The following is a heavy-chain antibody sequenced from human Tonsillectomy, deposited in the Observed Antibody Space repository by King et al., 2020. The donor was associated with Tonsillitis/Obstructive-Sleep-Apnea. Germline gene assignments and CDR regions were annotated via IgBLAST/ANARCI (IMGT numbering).Heavy chain of an antibody. D-gene: IGHD2-15*01. Sequence: VQLVESGAEVKQPGASVKVSCKAYGYTFTRYYIHWVRQAPGQGLELMGIINPSSGSTTYAQKFQGRLTMTSDTSTSTVHMESSSLRSEDTAVYYCARDDKDDRYFDYWGQGTLVTVSS. J-gene: IGHJ4*02. CDR2: INPSSGST. CDR1: GYTFTRYY. V-gene: IGHV1-46*01. CDR3: ARDDKDDRYFDY.